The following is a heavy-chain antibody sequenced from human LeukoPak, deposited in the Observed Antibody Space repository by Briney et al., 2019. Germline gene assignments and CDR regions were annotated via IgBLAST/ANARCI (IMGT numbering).Heavy chain of an antibody. CDR3: ARGGVMVFDY. CDR2: IYYSGST. V-gene: IGHV4-59*01. J-gene: IGHJ4*02. Sequence: SETLSLTCTVSGGSISSYYWSWIRQPPGKGLEWIGYIYYSGSTNYNPSLKSRVTISVDTSKNQFSLKLSSVTAADTAVYYCARGGVMVFDYWGQGTLVTVSA. D-gene: IGHD2-15*01. CDR1: GGSISSYY.